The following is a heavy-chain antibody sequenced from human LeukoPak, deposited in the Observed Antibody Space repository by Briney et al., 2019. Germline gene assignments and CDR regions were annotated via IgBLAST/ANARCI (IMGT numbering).Heavy chain of an antibody. Sequence: GGSLRLSCATSGFTFSIYAMSWVRQAPGKGLEWVSAISAGGGSTFYADSVKGRFTISRGNSKNTLYLQMNSLRAEDTAVYYCARLKGIDYYGSGSYYNRRGDAFDIWGQGTMVTVSS. J-gene: IGHJ3*02. CDR1: GFTFSIYA. D-gene: IGHD3-10*01. V-gene: IGHV3-23*01. CDR3: ARLKGIDYYGSGSYYNRRGDAFDI. CDR2: ISAGGGST.